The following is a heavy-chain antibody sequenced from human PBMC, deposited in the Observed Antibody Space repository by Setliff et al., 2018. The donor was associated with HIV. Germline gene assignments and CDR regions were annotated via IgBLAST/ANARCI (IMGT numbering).Heavy chain of an antibody. CDR1: GYSFSDYY. CDR3: ARDTSSSY. D-gene: IGHD2-2*01. CDR2: ISPKYGGT. Sequence: GPSVKVSCKASGYSFSDYYIHWVRQAPGHGFQWMGWISPKYGGTNYAQNFQGRVTMTRDTSISTAYTELSSLGSDDTAVYFCARDTSSSYWGQGTPVTVSS. V-gene: IGHV1-2*02. J-gene: IGHJ4*02.